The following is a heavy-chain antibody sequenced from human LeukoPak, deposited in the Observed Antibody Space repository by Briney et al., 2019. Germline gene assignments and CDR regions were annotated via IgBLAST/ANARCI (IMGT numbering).Heavy chain of an antibody. V-gene: IGHV4-39*07. CDR2: IYYSGST. D-gene: IGHD6-19*01. CDR3: ARDSSGWFLY. CDR1: GGSISSSSYY. Sequence: SETLSLTCTVSGGSISSSSYYWGWIRQPPGKGLEWFGSIYYSGSTYYNPSLKSRVTISVDTTKNQFSLKLSSVTAADTAVYYCARDSSGWFLYWGQGTLVTVSS. J-gene: IGHJ4*02.